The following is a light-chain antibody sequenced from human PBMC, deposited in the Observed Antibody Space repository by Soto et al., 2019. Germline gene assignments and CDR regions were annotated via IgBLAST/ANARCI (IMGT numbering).Light chain of an antibody. CDR1: SNDVGGYNY. CDR3: TSYAGSNKLGV. J-gene: IGLJ1*01. Sequence: QSALTQPPSASGSPGQSVTISCTGTSNDVGGYNYVSWYQQHPGKAPKLMIYEVNKRPSGVPDRFSGSKPGNTASLTVSGLQAEDEADYYCTSYAGSNKLGVFGTGTKVTVL. CDR2: EVN. V-gene: IGLV2-8*01.